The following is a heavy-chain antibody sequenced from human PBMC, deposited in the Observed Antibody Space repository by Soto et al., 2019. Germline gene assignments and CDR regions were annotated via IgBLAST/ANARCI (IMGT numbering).Heavy chain of an antibody. CDR2: IWFDGSDK. CDR1: GVTFSSYG. V-gene: IGHV3-33*01. D-gene: IGHD2-2*01. J-gene: IGHJ3*02. CDR3: PRLYRSDNRCSSVRAFDI. Sequence: GGSXRLCCASSGVTFSSYGVDWFRHAPGKGLEWVALIWFDGSDKYYTESVKGRFTISRDNSKSTLYLQMNSLRAEDTALYYRPRLYRSDNRCSSVRAFDIRGPATMVTV.